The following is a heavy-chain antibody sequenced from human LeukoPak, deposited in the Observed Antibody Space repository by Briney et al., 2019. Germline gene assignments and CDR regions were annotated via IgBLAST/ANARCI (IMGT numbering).Heavy chain of an antibody. CDR3: ARSSWYWRWFDP. Sequence: SETLSLTCSVSGYSISNGYCWGWIRQPPGKGLEWIGSIYHSGTTYYNPSLKSRVTISVDTSKNQFSLKLSSVTAADTAVYYCARSSWYWRWFDPWGQGTLVTVSS. CDR2: IYHSGTT. V-gene: IGHV4-38-2*02. CDR1: GYSISNGYC. D-gene: IGHD6-13*01. J-gene: IGHJ5*01.